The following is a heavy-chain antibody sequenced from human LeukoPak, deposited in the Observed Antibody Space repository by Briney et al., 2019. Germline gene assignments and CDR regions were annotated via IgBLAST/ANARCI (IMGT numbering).Heavy chain of an antibody. V-gene: IGHV4-61*05. CDR3: ARTKNSGYDWEVDY. CDR2: IYYSGST. J-gene: IGHJ4*02. Sequence: TSETLSLTCTVSGGSISSSSYYWGWIRQPPGKGLEWIGYIYYSGSTNYNPSLKSRVTISVDTSKNQFSLKLSSVTAADTAVYYCARTKNSGYDWEVDYWGQGTLVTVSS. D-gene: IGHD5-12*01. CDR1: GGSISSSSYY.